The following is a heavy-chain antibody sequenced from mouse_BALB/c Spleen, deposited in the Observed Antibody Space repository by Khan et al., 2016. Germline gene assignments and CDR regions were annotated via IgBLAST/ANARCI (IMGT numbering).Heavy chain of an antibody. V-gene: IGHV5-17*02. CDR2: ISSGSSTI. CDR3: ARKGARNSYAIDY. J-gene: IGHJ4*01. CDR1: GFTFSSFG. Sequence: EVELVESGGGLVQPGGSRKLSCAASGFTFSSFGMHWVRQAPEKGLEWVAYISSGSSTIYYADTVKGRFTISRDNPKNTLFLQMTSLRSEDSAMTYDARKGARNSYAIDYWGQGTSVTVSS.